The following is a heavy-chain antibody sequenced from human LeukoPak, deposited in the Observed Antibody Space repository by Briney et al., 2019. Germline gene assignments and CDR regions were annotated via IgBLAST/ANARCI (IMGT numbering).Heavy chain of an antibody. CDR3: ARDTSTHYSDGYYYMDV. D-gene: IGHD3-22*01. J-gene: IGHJ6*03. CDR2: IYYSGST. Sequence: SETLSLTCTVSGGSISSYYWSWIRQPPGKGLEWIGYIYYSGSTNYNPSLKSRVTISVDTSKNQFSLKLSSVTAADTAVYYCARDTSTHYSDGYYYMDVWGKGTTVTISS. CDR1: GGSISSYY. V-gene: IGHV4-59*01.